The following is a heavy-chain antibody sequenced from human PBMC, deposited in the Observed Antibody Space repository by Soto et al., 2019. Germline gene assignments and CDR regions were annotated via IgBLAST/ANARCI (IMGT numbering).Heavy chain of an antibody. CDR3: VRQVGDYYFDQ. CDR2: VFFNGIT. CDR1: GGSMRSTNYY. V-gene: IGHV4-39*01. J-gene: IGHJ4*02. D-gene: IGHD4-17*01. Sequence: QLHLQESSPGLVKASETLSLTCTVSGGSMRSTNYYWGWIRQPPGKGLEWIGNVFFNGITFYKPSLESRVSISVDTSKSQFSLRLNSVTAADTAVYYCVRQVGDYYFDQWGQGTLVTVSS.